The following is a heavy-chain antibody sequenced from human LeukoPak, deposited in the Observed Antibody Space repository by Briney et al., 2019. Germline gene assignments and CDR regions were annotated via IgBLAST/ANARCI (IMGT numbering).Heavy chain of an antibody. J-gene: IGHJ4*02. V-gene: IGHV4-59*01. CDR1: GGSIGSYY. D-gene: IGHD3-3*01. CDR2: IYYSGST. Sequence: KPSETLSLTCTVSGGSIGSYYWSWIRQPPGKGLEWIGYIYYSGSTNYNPSLKSRVTISVDTSKNQFSLKLSSVTAADTAVYYCATTKYYDFWSGYYTENYFDYWGQGTLVTVSS. CDR3: ATTKYYDFWSGYYTENYFDY.